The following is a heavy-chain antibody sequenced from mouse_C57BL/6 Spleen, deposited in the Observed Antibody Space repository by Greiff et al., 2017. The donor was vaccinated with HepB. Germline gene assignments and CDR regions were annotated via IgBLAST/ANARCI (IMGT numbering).Heavy chain of an antibody. J-gene: IGHJ2*01. D-gene: IGHD2-4*01. V-gene: IGHV3-6*01. CDR1: GYSITSGYY. CDR2: ISYDGSN. Sequence: ESGPGLVKPSQSLSLTCSVTGYSITSGYYWNWIRQFPGNKLEWMGYISYDGSNNYNPSLKNRISITRDTSKNQFFLKLNSVTTEDTATYYCARALYDYDEGYFDYWGQGTTLTVSS. CDR3: ARALYDYDEGYFDY.